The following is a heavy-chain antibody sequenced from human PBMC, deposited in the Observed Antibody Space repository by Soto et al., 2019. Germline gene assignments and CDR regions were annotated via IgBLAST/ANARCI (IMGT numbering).Heavy chain of an antibody. V-gene: IGHV4-34*01. D-gene: IGHD3-10*01. CDR2: INHSGST. CDR1: GGSFSGYY. J-gene: IGHJ6*02. Sequence: PSETLTLTCAVYGGSFSGYYWSWIRQPPGEGLEWIGEINHSGSTNYNPSLKSRVTISVDTSKNQFSLKLSSVTAADTAVYYCARELITMVRGVPKGGYYYYGMDVWGQGTTVTVSS. CDR3: ARELITMVRGVPKGGYYYYGMDV.